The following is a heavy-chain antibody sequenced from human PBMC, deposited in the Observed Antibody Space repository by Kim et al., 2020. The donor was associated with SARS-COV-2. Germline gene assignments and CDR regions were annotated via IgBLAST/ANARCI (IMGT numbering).Heavy chain of an antibody. J-gene: IGHJ6*02. Sequence: NTSLKSRVTISVDTSKNPVSLKRSSVAAADPAVYYCARDLNGYYYYGMDVWGQGTTVTVSS. CDR3: ARDLNGYYYYGMDV. V-gene: IGHV4-59*01.